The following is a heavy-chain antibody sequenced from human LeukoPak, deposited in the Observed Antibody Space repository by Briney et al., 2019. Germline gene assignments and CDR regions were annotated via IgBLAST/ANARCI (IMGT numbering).Heavy chain of an antibody. D-gene: IGHD3-16*02. CDR3: ARVICDYVWGSYRCHFDY. J-gene: IGHJ4*02. CDR1: GFTFSSYW. V-gene: IGHV3-7*01. CDR2: IKEDGSHL. Sequence: PGGSLRLSCATSGFTFSSYWMGWVRQAPGKGLQWVGNIKEDGSHLYYLDSVKGRFTISRDNARNSLHLQMNSLRAEDTAVYFCARVICDYVWGSYRCHFDYWGQGTLVSVPS.